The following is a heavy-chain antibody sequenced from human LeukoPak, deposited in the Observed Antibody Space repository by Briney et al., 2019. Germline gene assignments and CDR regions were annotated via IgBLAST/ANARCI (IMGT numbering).Heavy chain of an antibody. CDR1: GYTFTSYD. Sequence: ASVKVSCKASGYTFTSYDMHWVRQAPGQRLEWMGWINAGNGNTKYSQKFQGRVTITRDTSASTAYMELSSLRSEDTAVYYCARGEDVVVPAAMPLDYWGQGTLVTVSS. CDR2: INAGNGNT. CDR3: ARGEDVVVPAAMPLDY. D-gene: IGHD2-2*01. V-gene: IGHV1-3*01. J-gene: IGHJ4*02.